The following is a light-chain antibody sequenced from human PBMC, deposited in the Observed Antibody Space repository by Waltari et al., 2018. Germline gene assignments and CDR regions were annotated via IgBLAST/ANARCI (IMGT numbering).Light chain of an antibody. J-gene: IGLJ3*02. V-gene: IGLV3-19*01. CDR1: SLRSSY. Sequence: SSELTQDPAVSVALGQTVRITCQGASLRSSYASWYQQKPGQAPVLVIYGKTNRPSGIPDRFSRTTSRNTASVTITGAQAEDEADYYCFSRDSSGNLGVFGGGTKLTVL. CDR3: FSRDSSGNLGV. CDR2: GKT.